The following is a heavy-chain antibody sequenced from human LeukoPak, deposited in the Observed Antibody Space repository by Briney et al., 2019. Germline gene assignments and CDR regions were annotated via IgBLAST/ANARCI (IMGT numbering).Heavy chain of an antibody. V-gene: IGHV3-7*01. CDR1: GFTFSSYW. D-gene: IGHD6-13*01. CDR2: IKQDGSEK. CDR3: ARGASSSWYYFDY. Sequence: GGSLRLSCAASGFTFSSYWMSWVRQAPGKGLEWVANIKQDGSEKYYVDSVKGRFTISRDNAKNSLYLQMNSLRAEDTAVYYCARGASSSWYYFDYWGQGTLVTVSS. J-gene: IGHJ4*02.